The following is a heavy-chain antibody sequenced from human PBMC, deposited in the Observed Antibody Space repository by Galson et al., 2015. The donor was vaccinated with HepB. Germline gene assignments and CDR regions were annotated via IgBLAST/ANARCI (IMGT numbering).Heavy chain of an antibody. D-gene: IGHD2-15*01. CDR1: GYSFTSYW. CDR3: ARSRVCSGGSCYSVRGAFDI. J-gene: IGHJ3*02. V-gene: IGHV5-51*01. Sequence: QSGAEVKKPGESLKISCKGSGYSFTSYWIGWVRQMPGKGLEWMGIIYPGDSGTRYSPSFQGQVTISADKSISTAYLQWSSLKASDTAMYYCARSRVCSGGSCYSVRGAFDIWGQGTMVTVSS. CDR2: IYPGDSGT.